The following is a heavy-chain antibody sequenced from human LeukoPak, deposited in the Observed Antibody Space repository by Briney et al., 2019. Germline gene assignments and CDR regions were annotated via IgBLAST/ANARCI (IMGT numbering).Heavy chain of an antibody. D-gene: IGHD2-15*01. Sequence: PGGSLRLSCAASGFTFSSYAMSWVRQAPGKGLEWVSAISGTGGSTYYADSVKGRFTISRDNSKNALDLQMDSLGAEDTAVYYCARDRGAYPYYLDYWGQGTLVTVSS. V-gene: IGHV3-23*01. CDR1: GFTFSSYA. J-gene: IGHJ4*02. CDR3: ARDRGAYPYYLDY. CDR2: ISGTGGST.